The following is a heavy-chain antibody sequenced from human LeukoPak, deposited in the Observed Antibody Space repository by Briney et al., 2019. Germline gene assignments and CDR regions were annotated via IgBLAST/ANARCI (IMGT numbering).Heavy chain of an antibody. D-gene: IGHD5-24*01. J-gene: IGHJ3*02. Sequence: SVKVSCKASGGTFSSYAISWVRQAPGQGLEWMGGIIPIFGTASYAQKFQGRVTITADESTSTAYMELSSLRSEDTAVCYCARFPFQEMAAFDIWGQGTMVTVSS. CDR1: GGTFSSYA. CDR2: IIPIFGTA. CDR3: ARFPFQEMAAFDI. V-gene: IGHV1-69*01.